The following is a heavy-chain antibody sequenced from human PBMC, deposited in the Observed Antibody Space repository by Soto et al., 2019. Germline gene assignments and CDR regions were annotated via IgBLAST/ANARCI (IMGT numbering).Heavy chain of an antibody. J-gene: IGHJ5*02. D-gene: IGHD3-22*01. Sequence: ASVKVSCKASGYTFTSYYMHWVRHAPGQGLEWMGIINPSGGSTSYAQKFQGRVTITRDTSTSTVYMELSSLRSEDTAVYYCARAGEYYYDSSGYYYSSNWFDAWGQGTLVTVSS. CDR2: INPSGGST. CDR1: GYTFTSYY. CDR3: ARAGEYYYDSSGYYYSSNWFDA. V-gene: IGHV1-46*01.